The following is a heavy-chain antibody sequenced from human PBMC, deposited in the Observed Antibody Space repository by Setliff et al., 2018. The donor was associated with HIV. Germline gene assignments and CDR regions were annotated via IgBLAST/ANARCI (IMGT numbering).Heavy chain of an antibody. J-gene: IGHJ5*02. D-gene: IGHD3-22*01. CDR1: GYTFIDYY. CDR3: DSSGKPEAYNWFDP. V-gene: IGHV1-2*02. CDR2: INPNSGDT. Sequence: ASVKVSCKASGYTFIDYYLHWVRQGPGQGLEWMGWINPNSGDTNYTQKFQGRVTMTRDTSIRTAYMELSSLTSDDTASYYYDSSGKPEAYNWFDPWGQGTLVTVSS.